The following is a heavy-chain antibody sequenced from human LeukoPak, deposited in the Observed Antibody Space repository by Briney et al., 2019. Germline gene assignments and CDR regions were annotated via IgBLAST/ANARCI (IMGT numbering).Heavy chain of an antibody. V-gene: IGHV1-46*01. CDR2: INPSGGST. D-gene: IGHD6-6*01. CDR3: ARPYSSSSPWDWFDP. CDR1: GYTFTSYY. Sequence: GASVKVSCKASGYTFTSYYMHWVRQAPGQGLEWMGIINPSGGSTSYAQKFQGRVTMTRDTSTSTVYMELSSLRPEDTAVYYCARPYSSSSPWDWFDPWGQGTLVTVSS. J-gene: IGHJ5*02.